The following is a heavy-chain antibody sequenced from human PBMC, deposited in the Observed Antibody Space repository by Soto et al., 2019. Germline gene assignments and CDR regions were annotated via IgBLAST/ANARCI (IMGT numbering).Heavy chain of an antibody. J-gene: IGHJ6*02. V-gene: IGHV1-2*02. D-gene: IGHD7-27*01. CDR2: INPHSGDT. CDR3: ARLGKPYLPPRDSYGMDV. CDR1: GYTFIYYY. Sequence: QEHLVQSGAELKKPGASVKVSCKSSGYTFIYYYLHWVREAPGQGLEWMGWINPHSGDTYYAEKFQCRVTMTRDTSITTVFMDLSRLTSDDTALYFCARLGKPYLPPRDSYGMDVWGQGTSVTVSS.